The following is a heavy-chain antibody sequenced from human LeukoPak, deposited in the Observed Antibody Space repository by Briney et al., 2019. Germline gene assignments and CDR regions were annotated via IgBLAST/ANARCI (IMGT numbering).Heavy chain of an antibody. J-gene: IGHJ3*02. Sequence: GASVKVSCKASGGTFSSYAISWVRQAPGQGLEWMGWISAYNGNTNYAQKLQGRVTMTTDTSTSTAYMELRSLRSDDTAVYYCARPVFTIFGVDTETDAFDIWGQGTMVTVSS. CDR2: ISAYNGNT. CDR1: GGTFSSYA. V-gene: IGHV1-18*01. D-gene: IGHD3-3*01. CDR3: ARPVFTIFGVDTETDAFDI.